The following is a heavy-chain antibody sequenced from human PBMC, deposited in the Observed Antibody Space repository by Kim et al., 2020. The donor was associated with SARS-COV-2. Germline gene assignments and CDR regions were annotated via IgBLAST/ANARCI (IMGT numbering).Heavy chain of an antibody. J-gene: IGHJ3*02. CDR3: ARAQFPGEAFDI. D-gene: IGHD3-10*01. V-gene: IGHV3-66*01. Sequence: YYADSVKGRFTISRDNSKNTLYLQMNSLRAEDTAVYYCARAQFPGEAFDIWGQGTMVTVSS.